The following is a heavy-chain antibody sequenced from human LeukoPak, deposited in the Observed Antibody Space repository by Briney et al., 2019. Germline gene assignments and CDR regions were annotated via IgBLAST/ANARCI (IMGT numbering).Heavy chain of an antibody. CDR3: ASLVSSGYPVY. CDR2: IYYSGST. D-gene: IGHD6-19*01. V-gene: IGHV4-39*01. J-gene: IGHJ4*02. CDR1: GGSISSSSYY. Sequence: TSETLSLTCTVSGGSISSSSYYWGWIRQPPGKGLEWIGSIYYSGSTYYNPSLKSRVTISVDTSKNQFSLKLSSVTAADTAVYYCASLVSSGYPVYWGQGTLVTVSS.